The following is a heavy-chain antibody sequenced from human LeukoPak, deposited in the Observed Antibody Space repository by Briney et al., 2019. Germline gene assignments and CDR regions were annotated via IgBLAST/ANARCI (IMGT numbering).Heavy chain of an antibody. CDR2: IWYDGSNK. D-gene: IGHD6-19*01. CDR3: AGDKDSSGWYPILDY. Sequence: PGGSLRLSCAASGFTFSSYGMHWVRQAPGKGLEWVAVIWYDGSNKYYADSVKGRFTISRDNSKNMLYLQMNSLRAEDTAVYYCAGDKDSSGWYPILDYWGQGTLVTVSS. V-gene: IGHV3-33*01. CDR1: GFTFSSYG. J-gene: IGHJ4*02.